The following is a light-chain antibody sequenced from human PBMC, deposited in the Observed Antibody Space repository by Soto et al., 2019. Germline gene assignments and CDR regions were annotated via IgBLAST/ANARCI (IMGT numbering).Light chain of an antibody. Sequence: QSALTQTPSVSGAPGQKITMSCTGSSSNIGAGYDVHWYRQIPGAAPKLLIYGDNDRPSGVPDRFSASKSGTSASLAITGLQGEDEGDYYCQSYDTTLSGVIFGAGTKLTVL. CDR2: GDN. J-gene: IGLJ2*01. CDR1: SSNIGAGYD. V-gene: IGLV1-40*01. CDR3: QSYDTTLSGVI.